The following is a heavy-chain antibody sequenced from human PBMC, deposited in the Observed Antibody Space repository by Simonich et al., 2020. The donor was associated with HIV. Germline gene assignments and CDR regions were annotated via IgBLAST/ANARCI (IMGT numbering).Heavy chain of an antibody. Sequence: QVQLQESGPGLGKPSETLSLTCAVSGYSISRGYYWGWIRQPPGKGLEWIGNIYHSGSTDYNPTLKSRGTISVDTSKNQSSLKLSSVTAADTAVYYCARSSWENYFYMDVWGIGTTVTVSS. CDR3: ARSSWENYFYMDV. CDR2: IYHSGST. CDR1: GYSISRGYY. J-gene: IGHJ6*03. V-gene: IGHV4-38-2*01. D-gene: IGHD1-26*01.